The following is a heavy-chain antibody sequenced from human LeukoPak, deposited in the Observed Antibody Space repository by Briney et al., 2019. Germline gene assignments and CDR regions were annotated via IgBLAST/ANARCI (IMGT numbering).Heavy chain of an antibody. J-gene: IGHJ3*02. V-gene: IGHV3-53*01. D-gene: IGHD2-21*02. CDR2: IYSGGST. Sequence: PGGSLRLSCAASGFTFSSNYMSWVRQAPGKGLEWVSGIYSGGSTYYSDSVKGRFTISRDNSKNTPYLQMNSLRAEDTAVYYCARGEGDLGYCGGDCFSDAFYIWGQGTMVTVSS. CDR1: GFTFSSNY. CDR3: ARGEGDLGYCGGDCFSDAFYI.